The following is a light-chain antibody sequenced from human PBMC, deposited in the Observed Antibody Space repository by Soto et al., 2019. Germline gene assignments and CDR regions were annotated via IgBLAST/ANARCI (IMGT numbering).Light chain of an antibody. J-gene: IGLJ1*01. CDR2: EVS. V-gene: IGLV2-14*01. CDR1: STDVGGYNY. Sequence: QSVLTQPSSVSGSPGQSITISCTGTSTDVGGYNYVSWYQHHPDKAPKLVIYEVSNRPSGVSDRFSGSKSGNTASLTISGLQAEDESEYYCGSYTSANSPFVFGTGTKLTVL. CDR3: GSYTSANSPFV.